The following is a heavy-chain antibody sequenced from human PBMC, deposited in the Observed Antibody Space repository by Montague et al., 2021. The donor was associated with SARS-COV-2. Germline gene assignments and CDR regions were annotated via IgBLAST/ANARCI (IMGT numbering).Heavy chain of an antibody. V-gene: IGHV4-39*02. CDR3: ARRLPSYCATNKCYPYYFDG. D-gene: IGHD2-8*01. J-gene: IGHJ4*02. Sequence: SETLSLTCTVSGGSTSSPDYYWGWIRQSPGKGLEWIGSISHTGRTYYNPSLRSRVSFSMDTSKNHFSLSLSSVTVADTAVYFCARRLPSYCATNKCYPYYFDGWGQGALVTVSS. CDR1: GGSTSSPDYY. CDR2: ISHTGRT.